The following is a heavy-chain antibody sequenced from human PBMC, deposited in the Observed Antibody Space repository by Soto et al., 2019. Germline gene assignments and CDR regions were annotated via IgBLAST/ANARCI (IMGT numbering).Heavy chain of an antibody. Sequence: SETLSLTCAVYGGSFSGYYWSWIRQPPGKGLEWIGEINHSGSTNYNPSLKSRVTISVDTSKNQFSLKLSSVTAADTAVYYCARVKLVVKFNWFDPWGQGTLVTVS. J-gene: IGHJ5*02. D-gene: IGHD2-2*01. CDR2: INHSGST. CDR1: GGSFSGYY. CDR3: ARVKLVVKFNWFDP. V-gene: IGHV4-34*01.